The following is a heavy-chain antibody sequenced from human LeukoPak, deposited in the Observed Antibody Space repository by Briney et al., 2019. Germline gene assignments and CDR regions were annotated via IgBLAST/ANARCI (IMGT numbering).Heavy chain of an antibody. J-gene: IGHJ4*02. D-gene: IGHD3-22*01. Sequence: GSSVKVSCKASGGTFSSYAISWVRQAPGQGLEWMGRIIPILGIANYAQKFQGRVTITADKSTSTAYMELSSLRSEDTAVYYCASARDYYDSSGRFWGQGTLVTVSS. V-gene: IGHV1-69*04. CDR1: GGTFSSYA. CDR3: ASARDYYDSSGRF. CDR2: IIPILGIA.